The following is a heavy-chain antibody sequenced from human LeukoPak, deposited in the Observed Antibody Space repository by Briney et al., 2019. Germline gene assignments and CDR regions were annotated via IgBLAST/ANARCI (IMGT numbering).Heavy chain of an antibody. D-gene: IGHD3-22*01. J-gene: IGHJ4*02. CDR1: GGSISSSSYY. CDR3: ASLYYFDISRGWNY. Sequence: SETLSLTCTVSGGSISSSSYYWGWIRQSPGKGLEWIGSIYYSGSTYYNSSLKSRVTISVDTSKNQFSLKLSSVTAADTAVYYCASLYYFDISRGWNYWGQGTLVTVSS. CDR2: IYYSGST. V-gene: IGHV4-39*01.